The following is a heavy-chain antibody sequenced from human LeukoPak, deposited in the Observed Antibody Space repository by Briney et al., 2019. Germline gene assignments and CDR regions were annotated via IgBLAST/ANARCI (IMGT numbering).Heavy chain of an antibody. D-gene: IGHD3-9*01. CDR3: AKDIGYDISTSFDY. V-gene: IGHV3-9*03. Sequence: SLRLSCAGSGFTFNNYWMSWVRQAPGKGLEWVSGISWNSGSIGYADSVKGRFTISRDNAKNSLYLQMNSLRAEDMALYYCAKDIGYDISTSFDYWGQGTLVTVSS. CDR2: ISWNSGSI. J-gene: IGHJ4*02. CDR1: GFTFNNYW.